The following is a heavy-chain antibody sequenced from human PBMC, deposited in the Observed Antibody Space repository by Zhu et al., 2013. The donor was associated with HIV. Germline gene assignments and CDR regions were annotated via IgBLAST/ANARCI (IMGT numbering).Heavy chain of an antibody. Sequence: QVQLVQSGAEVKKPGSSVKVSCKASGGTFSTSTITWVRQAPGQGLEWMGGVIPMFGTATYTQKFQGRVTITADTSTSTAYMQLTSLTSEDTAVYYCASPKEMATITLDYWGQGTLVTVSS. V-gene: IGHV1-69*06. CDR2: VIPMFGTA. CDR1: GGTFSTST. CDR3: ASPKEMATITLDY. J-gene: IGHJ4*02. D-gene: IGHD5-12*01.